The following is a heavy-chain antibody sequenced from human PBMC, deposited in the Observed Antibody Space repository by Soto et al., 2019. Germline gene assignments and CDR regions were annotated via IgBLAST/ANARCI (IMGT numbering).Heavy chain of an antibody. CDR2: IIPIFGTA. Sequence: SVKVSCKASGGTFSSYAISWVRQAPGQGLEWMGGIIPIFGTANYAQKFQGRVTITADKSTSTAYMELSSLRSEDTAVYYCARNFAAAGKFDYWGQGTLVTVS. CDR3: ARNFAAAGKFDY. V-gene: IGHV1-69*06. CDR1: GGTFSSYA. D-gene: IGHD6-13*01. J-gene: IGHJ4*02.